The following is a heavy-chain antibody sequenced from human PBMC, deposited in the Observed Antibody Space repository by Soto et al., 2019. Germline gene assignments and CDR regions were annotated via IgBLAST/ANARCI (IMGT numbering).Heavy chain of an antibody. CDR2: ISNSGGST. V-gene: IGHV3-23*01. J-gene: IGHJ4*01. D-gene: IGHD3-3*01. CDR1: GFTFRNYA. Sequence: GGRLRSYCEASGFTFRNYAMSWDRQAPGKGLEWVSSISNSGGSTYYADSVQGRLTISRDNSKNTLYLQMNSLRAEDTAIYYCANNTRFFVSLYFFDYWRDVNLVPVS. CDR3: ANNTRFFVSLYFFDY.